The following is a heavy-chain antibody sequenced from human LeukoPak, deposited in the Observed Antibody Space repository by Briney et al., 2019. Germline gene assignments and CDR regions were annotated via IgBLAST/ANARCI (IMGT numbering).Heavy chain of an antibody. V-gene: IGHV3-48*01. CDR1: GFTFSSYS. CDR3: ARSMGSGNYYVADY. D-gene: IGHD3-22*01. J-gene: IGHJ4*02. CDR2: ISSGSSNK. Sequence: GGSLRPSCAASGFTFSSYSMNWVRQTPEKGLEWVSYISSGSSNKYYADSVKGRFTISRDNAKNSLFLQMNSLRVEDTAVYYCARSMGSGNYYVADYWGQGTLVTVSS.